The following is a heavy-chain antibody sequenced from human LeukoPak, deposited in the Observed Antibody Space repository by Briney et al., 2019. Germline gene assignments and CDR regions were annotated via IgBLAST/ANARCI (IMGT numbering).Heavy chain of an antibody. CDR2: ISYDGSNK. Sequence: PGRSLRLSCAASGFTFSSYGMHWVRQAPGKGLEWVAVISYDGSNKYYADSVKGRFTISRDNSKNTLYLQMNSLRAEDTAVYYCAKDRATLDYWGQGTLVTVSS. D-gene: IGHD5-12*01. CDR3: AKDRATLDY. CDR1: GFTFSSYG. V-gene: IGHV3-30*18. J-gene: IGHJ4*02.